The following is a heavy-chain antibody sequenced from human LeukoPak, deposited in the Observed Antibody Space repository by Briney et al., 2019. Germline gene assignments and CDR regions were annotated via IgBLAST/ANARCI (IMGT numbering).Heavy chain of an antibody. CDR1: GDSVSSNSAA. CDR3: ARHSADYAPTAGEDAFDI. V-gene: IGHV6-1*01. Sequence: SQTLSLTCAISGDSVSSNSAAWNWIRQSPSRGLEWLGRTYYRSKWYNDYAVSVKSRITINPDTSKNQFSLQLNSVTPEDTAVYYCARHSADYAPTAGEDAFDIWGQGTMVTVSS. CDR2: TYYRSKWYN. D-gene: IGHD3-10*01. J-gene: IGHJ3*02.